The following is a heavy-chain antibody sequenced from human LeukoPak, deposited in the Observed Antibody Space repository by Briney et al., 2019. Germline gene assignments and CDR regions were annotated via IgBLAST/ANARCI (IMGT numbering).Heavy chain of an antibody. Sequence: GGSLRLFCAASGFTFSSYWMSWVRQAPGKGLEWVANIKQDGSEKYYVDSVKGRFTISRDNAKNSLYLQMNSLRAEDTAVYYCARDPIYDFWSGYQDYWGQGTLVTVSS. D-gene: IGHD3-3*01. CDR3: ARDPIYDFWSGYQDY. J-gene: IGHJ4*02. CDR2: IKQDGSEK. V-gene: IGHV3-7*01. CDR1: GFTFSSYW.